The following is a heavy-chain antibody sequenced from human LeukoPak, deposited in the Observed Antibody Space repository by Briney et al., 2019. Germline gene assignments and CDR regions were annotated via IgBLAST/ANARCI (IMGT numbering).Heavy chain of an antibody. J-gene: IGHJ4*02. CDR1: GGSFSGYS. Sequence: SETLSLTCAVYGGSFSGYSWTWIRQSPGKGLEWIGQINDRGSTKYNPSLKSRVAISVDTSKNQFFLILNSVTAADTAVYYCARGAPGYWGQGTLVTVSS. V-gene: IGHV4-34*01. CDR2: INDRGST. CDR3: ARGAPGY.